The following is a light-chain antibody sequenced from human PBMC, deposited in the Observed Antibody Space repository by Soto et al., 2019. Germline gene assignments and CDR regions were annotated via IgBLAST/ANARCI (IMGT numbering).Light chain of an antibody. J-gene: IGKJ2*01. V-gene: IGKV3-20*01. Sequence: ELVLTPSQGTLSLSPVARAPLPVSSGPSAKSTYLGWYQQQPGQAPRLLLYGASSRATGIPARFSGTGSGTDFTLTISSLEPEDSAVYYCQHYGSSPPNTFGQGTKVDIK. CDR3: QHYGSSPPNT. CDR2: GAS. CDR1: PSAKSTY.